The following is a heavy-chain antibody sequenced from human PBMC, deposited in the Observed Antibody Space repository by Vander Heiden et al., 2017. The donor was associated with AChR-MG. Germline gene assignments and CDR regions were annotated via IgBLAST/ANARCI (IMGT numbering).Heavy chain of an antibody. CDR1: GYKLDAFG. J-gene: IGHJ4*02. V-gene: IGHV1-18*01. CDR2: ISTFTNNT. CDR3: ARDYSFESGSFHSKH. Sequence: QVHLVQSGAEMKQPGASVRVSCTASGYKLDAFGINWVRQAPGQGREWMEWISTFTNNTDYAPKFQGKVTMTADASTEAAYLDMRSLRSDDAAVYFCARDYSFESGSFHSKHWGQGTLVTVSS. D-gene: IGHD3-10*01.